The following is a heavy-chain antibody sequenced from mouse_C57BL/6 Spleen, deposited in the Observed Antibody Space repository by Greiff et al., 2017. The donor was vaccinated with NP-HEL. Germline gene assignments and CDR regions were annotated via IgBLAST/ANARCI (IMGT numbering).Heavy chain of an antibody. Sequence: QVQLQQSGAELVKPGASVKISCKASGYAFSSYWLNWVKQRPGKGLEWIGQIYPGDGDTNYNGKFKGKATLTADKSSSTAYMQLSSLTSEDSAVYFCAAYYYGSSNYAMDYWGQGTSVTVSS. CDR2: IYPGDGDT. CDR3: AAYYYGSSNYAMDY. D-gene: IGHD1-1*01. V-gene: IGHV1-80*01. CDR1: GYAFSSYW. J-gene: IGHJ4*01.